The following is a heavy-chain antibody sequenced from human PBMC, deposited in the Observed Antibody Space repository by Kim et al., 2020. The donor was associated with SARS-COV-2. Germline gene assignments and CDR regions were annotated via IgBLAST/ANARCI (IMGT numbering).Heavy chain of an antibody. Sequence: GESLKISCKGSGYSFTSYWIGWVRQIPGKGLEWMGIIYPGDSDTRYSPSFQGQVTISADKSISTAYLQWSSLKASDTAMYYCARLTSGVLPSGPYYYYGMDVWGQGTTVTVSS. J-gene: IGHJ6*02. CDR2: IYPGDSDT. D-gene: IGHD1-26*01. CDR1: GYSFTSYW. V-gene: IGHV5-51*01. CDR3: ARLTSGVLPSGPYYYYGMDV.